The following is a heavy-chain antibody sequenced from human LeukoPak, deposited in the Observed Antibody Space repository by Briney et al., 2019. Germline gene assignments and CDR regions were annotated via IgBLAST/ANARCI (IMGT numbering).Heavy chain of an antibody. Sequence: SETLSLTCPVSGGSISSYYWSWIRQPAGKGLEWIGRLYTSGSTNYNPSLKSRVTMSVDTSKNQFSLKLSSVTAADTAVYYCARSQGAFTMVRGTAFDIWGQGTMVTVSS. CDR1: GGSISSYY. D-gene: IGHD3-10*01. V-gene: IGHV4-4*07. J-gene: IGHJ3*02. CDR2: LYTSGST. CDR3: ARSQGAFTMVRGTAFDI.